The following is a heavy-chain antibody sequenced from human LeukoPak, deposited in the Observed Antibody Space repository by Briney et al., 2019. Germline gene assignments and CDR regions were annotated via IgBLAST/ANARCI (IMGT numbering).Heavy chain of an antibody. CDR1: GFTFSSYG. V-gene: IGHV3-30*02. D-gene: IGHD2-2*01. CDR2: IRYDGSNK. Sequence: TGGSLRLSCAASGFTFSSYGMHWVRQAPGKGLEWVAFIRYDGSNKYYADFVKGRFTISRDNSKNTLYLQMNSPRAEDTAVYYCAKADCSSTSCYLFDYWGQGTLVTVSS. J-gene: IGHJ4*02. CDR3: AKADCSSTSCYLFDY.